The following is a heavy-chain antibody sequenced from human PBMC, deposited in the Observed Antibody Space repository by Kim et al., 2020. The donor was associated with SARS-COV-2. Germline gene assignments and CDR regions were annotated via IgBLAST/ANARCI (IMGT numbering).Heavy chain of an antibody. D-gene: IGHD7-27*01. CDR1: GYSFTGYY. J-gene: IGHJ5*02. CDR2: INPHSGGT. Sequence: ASVKVSCKTSGYSFTGYYLHWVRLVPGQGLEWLGRINPHSGGTSYAPRFQGRVTMTRDTSVSTAYMDLTNVRSDDTAVYYCARVLTDYPEVFDPWGQGTLVTVSS. V-gene: IGHV1-2*06. CDR3: ARVLTDYPEVFDP.